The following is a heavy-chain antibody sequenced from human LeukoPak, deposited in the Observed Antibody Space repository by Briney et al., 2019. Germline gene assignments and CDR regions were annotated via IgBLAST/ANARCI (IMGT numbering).Heavy chain of an antibody. Sequence: HPGGSLRLSCAASGFTFSSYSMNWVRQAPGKGLEWVSYISSSSSTIYYADSVKGRFTISRDNAKNSLYLQMNSLRAEDTAVYYCASVSSGYSFDYWGQGTLVTVSS. CDR2: ISSSSSTI. CDR1: GFTFSSYS. CDR3: ASVSSGYSFDY. V-gene: IGHV3-48*01. J-gene: IGHJ4*02. D-gene: IGHD3-22*01.